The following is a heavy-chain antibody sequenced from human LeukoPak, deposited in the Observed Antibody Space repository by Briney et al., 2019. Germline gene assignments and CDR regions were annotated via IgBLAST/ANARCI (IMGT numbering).Heavy chain of an antibody. J-gene: IGHJ1*01. CDR1: GASISTSSHY. D-gene: IGHD6-6*01. V-gene: IGHV4-39*07. CDR3: ARETLAARPDGHFQH. CDR2: FYYTGST. Sequence: SETLSLTCSVSGASISTSSHYWGWIRQPPGKALEWIGTFYYTGSTFYNPSLKSRVTISEDTSENQFSLKLSSVTAADTAVYYCARETLAARPDGHFQHWGQGTLVTVSS.